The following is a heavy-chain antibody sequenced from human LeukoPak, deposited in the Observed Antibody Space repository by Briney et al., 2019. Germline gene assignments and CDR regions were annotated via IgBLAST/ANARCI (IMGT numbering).Heavy chain of an antibody. Sequence: PGGSLRLSCEASGFTFSTYGMHWVRQAPGKGLEWVSAISGSGGSTYYADSVKGRFTISRDNSKNTLYLQMNSLRAEDTAVYYCAKDIVVVVAATSPDWFDPWGQGTLVTVSS. D-gene: IGHD2-15*01. CDR3: AKDIVVVVAATSPDWFDP. CDR1: GFTFSTYG. V-gene: IGHV3-23*01. CDR2: ISGSGGST. J-gene: IGHJ5*02.